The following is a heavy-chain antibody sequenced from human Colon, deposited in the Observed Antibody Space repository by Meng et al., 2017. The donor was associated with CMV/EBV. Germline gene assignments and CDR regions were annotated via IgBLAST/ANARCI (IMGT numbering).Heavy chain of an antibody. CDR1: EFSIADYA. D-gene: IGHD5-24*01. CDR3: AKAPTRRYYFDS. CDR2: ISASGYYT. Sequence: AASEFSIADYAVNWVRQAPGKGLEWVSVISASGYYTFYAESVKGRFTIGRDISKNTVYLQTNSLRAEDTAVYFCAKAPTRRYYFDSWGQGSLVTVSS. V-gene: IGHV3-23*01. J-gene: IGHJ4*02.